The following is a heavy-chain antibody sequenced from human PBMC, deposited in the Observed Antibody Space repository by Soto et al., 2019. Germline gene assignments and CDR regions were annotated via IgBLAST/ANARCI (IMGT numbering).Heavy chain of an antibody. CDR1: GFTFRSYE. Sequence: EVQLVESGGGLVQPGGSLRLSCAASGFTFRSYEMNWVRQAPGKGLEWVSYISSSGGTIYYSDSVKGRFTISRDNAKNSLYLQMHSLRAEDTAVYYCARAEGYSYGYLYYWGQGTLVTVSS. D-gene: IGHD3-10*01. CDR3: ARAEGYSYGYLYY. CDR2: ISSSGGTI. J-gene: IGHJ4*02. V-gene: IGHV3-48*03.